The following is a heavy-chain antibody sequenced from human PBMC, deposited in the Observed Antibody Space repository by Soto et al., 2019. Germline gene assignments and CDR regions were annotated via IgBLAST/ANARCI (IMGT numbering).Heavy chain of an antibody. D-gene: IGHD3-16*01. J-gene: IGHJ6*02. V-gene: IGHV1-8*01. CDR2: MNAKSGDT. CDR1: GYTFSDFD. Sequence: QAHLEQSGTELKRPGASVKVSCKASGYTFSDFDINWLRQASGQGPEWMGWMNAKSGDTFFAQRFQDKFNMTWDTSLSTDYMEVGSLTSDDTAIYYCARGNPFNYAGFDVWGQGTTVAVSS. CDR3: ARGNPFNYAGFDV.